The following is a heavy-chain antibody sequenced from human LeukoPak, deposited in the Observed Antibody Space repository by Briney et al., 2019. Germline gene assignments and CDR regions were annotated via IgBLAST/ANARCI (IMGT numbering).Heavy chain of an antibody. V-gene: IGHV3-30*04. CDR3: ARDKNDILTGSPYYYGMDV. CDR2: ISYDGSNK. Sequence: PGGSLRLSCAASGFTFSSYAMSWVRQAPGKGLEWVAVISYDGSNKYYADSVKGRFTISKDNSKNTLYLQMNSLRAEDTAVYYCARDKNDILTGSPYYYGMDVWGQGTTVTVSS. CDR1: GFTFSSYA. D-gene: IGHD3-9*01. J-gene: IGHJ6*02.